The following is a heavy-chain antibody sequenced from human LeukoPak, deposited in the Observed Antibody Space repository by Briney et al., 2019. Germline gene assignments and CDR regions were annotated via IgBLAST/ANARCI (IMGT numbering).Heavy chain of an antibody. CDR2: MNPSGGST. V-gene: IGHV1-46*01. D-gene: IGHD3-3*01. Sequence: ASVKVSCKASGYTFTSYHMHWVRQAPGQGLEWMGIMNPSGGSTNYAQKFQGRVTMTRDMSTSTVCMELSSLRSEDTAVYYCAREAVTIFGLVRTQTTKRPHRFDPWGQGTLVTVSS. CDR3: AREAVTIFGLVRTQTTKRPHRFDP. J-gene: IGHJ5*02. CDR1: GYTFTSYH.